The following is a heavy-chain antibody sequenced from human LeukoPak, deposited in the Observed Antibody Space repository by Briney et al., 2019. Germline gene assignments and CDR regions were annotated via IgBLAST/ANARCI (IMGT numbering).Heavy chain of an antibody. CDR2: IDPSDSYT. V-gene: IGHV5-10-1*01. CDR3: ARHGSSGLPNWDDY. J-gene: IGHJ4*02. Sequence: GASLQISCNGSGYSFTTYWISWGRPVPGKGLEWMGRIDPSDSYTNYSPSFQGHVTISADKSISTAYLQWSSLKASDTAMYYCARHGSSGLPNWDDYWGQGALVTVSS. D-gene: IGHD6-19*01. CDR1: GYSFTTYW.